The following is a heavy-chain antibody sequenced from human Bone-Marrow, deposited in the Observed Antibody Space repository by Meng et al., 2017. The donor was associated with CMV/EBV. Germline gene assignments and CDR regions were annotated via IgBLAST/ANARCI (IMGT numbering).Heavy chain of an antibody. J-gene: IGHJ6*02. V-gene: IGHV3-11*01. CDR1: GFTFSDYY. Sequence: GESLKISCVASGFTFSDYYMSWIRQAPGKGLEWVSYISYSGETMDYVESVRGRFTISRDNAENSLFLQMNSLTVDDSAVYYCARGHYGMDVWGPGTTVTVPS. CDR2: ISYSGETM. CDR3: ARGHYGMDV.